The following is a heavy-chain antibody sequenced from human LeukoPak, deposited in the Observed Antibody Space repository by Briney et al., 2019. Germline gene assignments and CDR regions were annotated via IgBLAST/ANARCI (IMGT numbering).Heavy chain of an antibody. V-gene: IGHV1-2*02. D-gene: IGHD6-13*01. J-gene: IGHJ5*02. CDR3: ATIAAAYGA. CDR2: ITPNNGGT. CDR1: GYTFSGYY. Sequence: ASVKVSCKASGYTFSGYYLHWVRQAPGQGLEWMGWITPNNGGTNYAQKFQGRVTMTRDTSISTAYMELSRLRSDDTVVYYCATIAAAYGAWGQGTLVTVSS.